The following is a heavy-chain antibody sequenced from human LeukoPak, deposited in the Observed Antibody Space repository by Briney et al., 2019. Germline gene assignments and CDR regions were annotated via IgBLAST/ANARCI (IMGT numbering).Heavy chain of an antibody. V-gene: IGHV3-21*01. D-gene: IGHD2-15*01. J-gene: IGHJ4*02. Sequence: GGSLRPSCAASGFTFSTYSMNWVRQAPGKGLEWVSSIISSSSYIYYADSVKGRFTISRDNAKNSLYLQMNSLRAEDTAVYYCARDPQYCSGGSCYSFDYWGQGTLVTVSS. CDR2: IISSSSYI. CDR3: ARDPQYCSGGSCYSFDY. CDR1: GFTFSTYS.